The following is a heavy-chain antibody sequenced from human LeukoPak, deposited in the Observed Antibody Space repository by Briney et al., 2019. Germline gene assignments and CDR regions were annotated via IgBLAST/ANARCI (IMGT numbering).Heavy chain of an antibody. J-gene: IGHJ4*02. CDR3: ARALKSIAARPYYFDY. Sequence: ASVKVSCKASGYTFTSYYMHWVRQAPGQGLEWMGIINPSGGSTSYAQKFQGRVTMTRDTSTSTVYMELSSLRSEDTAVYYCARALKSIAARPYYFDYWGQGTLVTVSS. D-gene: IGHD6-6*01. V-gene: IGHV1-46*01. CDR2: INPSGGST. CDR1: GYTFTSYY.